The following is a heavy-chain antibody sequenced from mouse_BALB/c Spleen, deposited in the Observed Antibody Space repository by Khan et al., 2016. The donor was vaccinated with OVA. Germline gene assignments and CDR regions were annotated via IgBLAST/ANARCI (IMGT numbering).Heavy chain of an antibody. J-gene: IGHJ4*01. CDR1: GYSFTGYY. D-gene: IGHD1-1*01. CDR2: ISCSSGAT. V-gene: IGHV1S34*01. CDR3: ARRYGGAMDY. Sequence: LVKTGASVKISCKASGYSFTGYYIHWVKQSHGKSLEWIGYISCSSGATGYNQKFKGEATFSVDTSSSTAYMQFNSLTSEDSAVYYCARRYGGAMDYWGQGTSVTVSS.